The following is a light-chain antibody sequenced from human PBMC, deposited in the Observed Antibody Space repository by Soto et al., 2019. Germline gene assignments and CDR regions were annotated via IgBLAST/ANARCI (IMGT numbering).Light chain of an antibody. Sequence: DIQMTQSPSSLSAGVGDRVTITCRASQSIMKFLNWYQHKPGKAPKLLIYAASSLQSGVPSRFSGSGFETDFTLIITSIQPEDSATYYCQQSYRTPHTFGQGTKVEIK. CDR2: AAS. CDR3: QQSYRTPHT. CDR1: QSIMKF. V-gene: IGKV1-39*01. J-gene: IGKJ1*01.